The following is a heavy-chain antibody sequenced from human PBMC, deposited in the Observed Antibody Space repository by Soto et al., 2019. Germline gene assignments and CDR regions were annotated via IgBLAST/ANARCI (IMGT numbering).Heavy chain of an antibody. CDR3: ASWEGYYDSSGYLY. CDR1: GFTFSSYA. J-gene: IGHJ4*02. D-gene: IGHD3-22*01. Sequence: QVQLVESGGGVVQPGRSLRLSCAASGFTFSSYAMHWVRQAPGKGLEWVAVISYDGSNKYYADSVKGRFTISRDNSKNTLYLQMNSLRAEDTAVYYCASWEGYYDSSGYLYWGQGTLVTVSS. CDR2: ISYDGSNK. V-gene: IGHV3-30-3*01.